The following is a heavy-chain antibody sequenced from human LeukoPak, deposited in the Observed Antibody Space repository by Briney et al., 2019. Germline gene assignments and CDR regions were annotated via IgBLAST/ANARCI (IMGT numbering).Heavy chain of an antibody. Sequence: PSETLSLTCAVSGGSISSGGYSWSWIRQPPGKGLEWIGYIYHSGSTYYNPSLKSRVTISVDRSKNQFSLKLSSVTAADTAVYYCARTLLWFGEFPGCFDYWGQGTLVTVSS. V-gene: IGHV4-30-2*01. D-gene: IGHD3-10*01. CDR1: GGSISSGGYS. J-gene: IGHJ4*02. CDR2: IYHSGST. CDR3: ARTLLWFGEFPGCFDY.